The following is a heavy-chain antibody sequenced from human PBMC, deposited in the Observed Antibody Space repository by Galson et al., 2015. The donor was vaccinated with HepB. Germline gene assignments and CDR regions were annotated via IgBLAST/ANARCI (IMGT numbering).Heavy chain of an antibody. D-gene: IGHD4-17*01. CDR3: ARDQGDDYVNYYYYSGMDV. CDR1: GFTVSSNY. Sequence: SLRLSCAASGFTVSSNYMSWVRQAPGTGLEWVSIIYSGGNTYYADSVKGRFTISRDNSKNTLYPQMNSLRTEDTAVYYCARDQGDDYVNYYYYSGMDVWGQGTTVTVSS. V-gene: IGHV3-66*02. CDR2: IYSGGNT. J-gene: IGHJ6*02.